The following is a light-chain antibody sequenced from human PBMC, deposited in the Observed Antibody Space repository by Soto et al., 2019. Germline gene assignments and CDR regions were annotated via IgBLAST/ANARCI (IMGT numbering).Light chain of an antibody. CDR1: QSVSTD. Sequence: EIVMTQSQATLSVSPGEGATLSCRASQSVSTDLAWYRQKPGQAPRLLIYGASSRAPDIPARFSGSGSGTEFTLTISRLQSEDFAVYYCHQYNDWPLTFGGGNKVEIK. V-gene: IGKV3-15*01. CDR2: GAS. J-gene: IGKJ4*01. CDR3: HQYNDWPLT.